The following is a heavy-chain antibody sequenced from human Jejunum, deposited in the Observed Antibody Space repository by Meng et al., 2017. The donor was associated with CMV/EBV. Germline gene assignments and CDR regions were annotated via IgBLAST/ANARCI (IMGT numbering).Heavy chain of an antibody. V-gene: IGHV4-30-4*01. D-gene: IGHD3-22*01. Sequence: YYWSWIRQPPGKGLEWIGYVYNSGNTYSKPSLQSRVTIAVDTSKNQLSLTLTSVAAADTAVYYCARHRGDYDSRGYSFASGVFDTWSPGTTVTVSS. J-gene: IGHJ6*02. CDR3: ARHRGDYDSRGYSFASGVFDT. CDR2: VYNSGNT. CDR1: YY.